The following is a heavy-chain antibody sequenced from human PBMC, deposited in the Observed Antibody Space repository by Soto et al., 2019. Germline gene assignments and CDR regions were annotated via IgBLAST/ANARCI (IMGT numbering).Heavy chain of an antibody. Sequence: GGSLRLSCAASGFTFSSYSMNWVRQAPGKGLEWVSYISSSSSTIYYADSVKGRFTISRDNAKNSLYLQMNSLRAEDTAVYYCARDSPSPYGGLPYWGQGTLVTVSS. J-gene: IGHJ4*02. CDR3: ARDSPSPYGGLPY. CDR2: ISSSSSTI. V-gene: IGHV3-48*01. CDR1: GFTFSSYS. D-gene: IGHD4-17*01.